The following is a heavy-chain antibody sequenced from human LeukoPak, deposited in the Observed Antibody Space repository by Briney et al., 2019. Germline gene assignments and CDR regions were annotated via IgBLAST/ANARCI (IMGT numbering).Heavy chain of an antibody. CDR1: GYTFTGYY. V-gene: IGHV1-2*02. CDR3: ARDPPRKIAARPGDY. J-gene: IGHJ4*02. D-gene: IGHD6-6*01. Sequence: ASVKVSCKASGYTFTGYYMHWVRQAPGQGLEWMGWINPNSGGTNYAQKFQGRVTMTRDTSISTAYMELSRLRSDDTAVYYCARDPPRKIAARPGDYWGQGTLVTVSS. CDR2: INPNSGGT.